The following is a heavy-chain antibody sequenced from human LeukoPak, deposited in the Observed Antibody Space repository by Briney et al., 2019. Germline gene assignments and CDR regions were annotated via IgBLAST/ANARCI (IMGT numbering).Heavy chain of an antibody. CDR3: ARDRSAAGTWFNLGWFDP. V-gene: IGHV4-31*03. J-gene: IGHJ5*02. CDR1: GGYISSGGYY. Sequence: SESLSLTCTVSGGYISSGGYYWRWIRQHPGKGLEWIGYIYYSGSTYYNPSLKSRVTISVDTSKNEFYLKLSSVTAADTAVYYCARDRSAAGTWFNLGWFDPWGQGTLVTVSS. CDR2: IYYSGST. D-gene: IGHD6-13*01.